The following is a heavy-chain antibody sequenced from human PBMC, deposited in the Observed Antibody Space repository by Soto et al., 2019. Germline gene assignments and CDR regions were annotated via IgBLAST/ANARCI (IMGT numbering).Heavy chain of an antibody. CDR3: AKDSGYNYGYFRWFDP. CDR2: IYYSGST. D-gene: IGHD5-18*01. Sequence: SETQPHPSTVSGGTISNGGYYWSWIRQHPGKGLEYIGYIYYSGSTYYNPALKSRVTISVDTSKSQFSLKLSSVTAADTAVYYCAKDSGYNYGYFRWFDPWGQGTLVTVSS. CDR1: GGTISNGGYY. J-gene: IGHJ5*02. V-gene: IGHV4-61*08.